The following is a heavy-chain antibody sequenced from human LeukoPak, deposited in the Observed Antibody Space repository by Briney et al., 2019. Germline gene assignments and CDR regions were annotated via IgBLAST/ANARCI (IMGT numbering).Heavy chain of an antibody. CDR1: GGSISSSSYY. CDR2: IYYSGST. Sequence: PSETLSLTCTVSGGSISSSSYYWGWIRQPPGKGLEWIGSIYYSGSTYYNPSLKSRVTISVDTSKNQFSLKLSSVTAADTAVYYCARGGTIQHDAFDIWGQGTMVTVSS. D-gene: IGHD1-1*01. V-gene: IGHV4-39*07. J-gene: IGHJ3*02. CDR3: ARGGTIQHDAFDI.